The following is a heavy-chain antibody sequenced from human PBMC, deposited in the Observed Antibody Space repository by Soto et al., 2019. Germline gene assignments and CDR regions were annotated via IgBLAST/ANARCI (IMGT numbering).Heavy chain of an antibody. CDR1: GGSISSYY. Sequence: SETLSLTCTVSGGSISSYYWSWIRQPPGKGLEWIGYIYYSGSTNYNPSLKSRVTISVDTSKNQFSLKLSSVTAADTAVYYCARGPLYSSSSLGWFDPWGQGTLVTVSS. CDR2: IYYSGST. J-gene: IGHJ5*02. V-gene: IGHV4-59*01. CDR3: ARGPLYSSSSLGWFDP. D-gene: IGHD6-6*01.